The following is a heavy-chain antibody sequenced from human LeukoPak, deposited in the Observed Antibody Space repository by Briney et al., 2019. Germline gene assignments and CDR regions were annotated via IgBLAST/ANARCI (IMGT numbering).Heavy chain of an antibody. CDR1: GGSISSYY. V-gene: IGHV4-59*01. CDR3: ARDRAVRNYDSSGYYLEYYGMDV. Sequence: SETLSLTCTVSGGSISSYYWSWIRQPPGKGLEWIGYIYYSGSTNYNPSLKSRVTISVATSKNQFSLKLSSVTAADTAVYYCARDRAVRNYDSSGYYLEYYGMDVWGQGTTVTVSS. D-gene: IGHD3-22*01. CDR2: IYYSGST. J-gene: IGHJ6*01.